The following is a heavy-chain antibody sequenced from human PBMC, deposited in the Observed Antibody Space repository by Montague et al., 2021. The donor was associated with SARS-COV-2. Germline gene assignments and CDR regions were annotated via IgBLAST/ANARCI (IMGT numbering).Heavy chain of an antibody. J-gene: IGHJ4*02. CDR2: IWYGVSNE. D-gene: IGHD1-26*01. CDR1: GFIFSSYG. V-gene: IGHV3-33*01. Sequence: SLRLSCAASGFIFSSYGMHWVRQAPGKGLEWVAHIWYGVSNENXXXSXKGRFTISRDNFKNTLYLQMNSLRAEDTAIYYCARGSVGGYYFDYWGQGTLVTVSS. CDR3: ARGSVGGYYFDY.